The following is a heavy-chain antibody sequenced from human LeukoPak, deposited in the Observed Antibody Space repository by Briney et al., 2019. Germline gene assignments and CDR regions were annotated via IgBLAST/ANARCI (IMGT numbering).Heavy chain of an antibody. Sequence: SSGTLSLTCAVYGGSFSGYYWSWIRQPPGKGLEWIGEINHSGSTNYNPSLKSRVTISVDTSKNQFSLKLSSVTAADTAVYYCARDGFDMVRGVGYMDVWGKGTTVTISS. D-gene: IGHD3-10*01. CDR3: ARDGFDMVRGVGYMDV. J-gene: IGHJ6*03. CDR1: GGSFSGYY. V-gene: IGHV4-34*01. CDR2: INHSGST.